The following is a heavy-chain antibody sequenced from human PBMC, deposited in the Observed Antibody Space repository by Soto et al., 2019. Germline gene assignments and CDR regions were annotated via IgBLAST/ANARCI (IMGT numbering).Heavy chain of an antibody. D-gene: IGHD2-8*02. V-gene: IGHV4-31*03. CDR1: GGSFSSGGYY. CDR2: IYYSGST. J-gene: IGHJ4*02. CDR3: ARDTSFSGPHGY. Sequence: QLQLQESGPGLVKPSQTLSLACTVSGGSFSSGGYYWSWIRQLPGKGLECIGYIYYSGSTYYNPSLKSRFTITLDTSKNQVALKLSYVTAADTAVYYCARDTSFSGPHGYWGQGTMVTVSS.